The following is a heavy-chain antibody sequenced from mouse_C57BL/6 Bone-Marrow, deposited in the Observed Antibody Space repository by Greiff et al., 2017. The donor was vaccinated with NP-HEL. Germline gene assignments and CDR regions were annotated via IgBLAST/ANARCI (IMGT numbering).Heavy chain of an antibody. D-gene: IGHD2-2*01. J-gene: IGHJ1*03. Sequence: VQLQQSGPELVKPGASVKISCKASGYSFTDYNMNWVKQSNGKSLEWIGVINPNYGTTSYNQKFKGKATLTVDQSSSTAYMQLNSLTSEDSAVYYGAREVKDGYDDLWYFDVWGTGTTVTVSS. V-gene: IGHV1-39*01. CDR2: INPNYGTT. CDR3: AREVKDGYDDLWYFDV. CDR1: GYSFTDYN.